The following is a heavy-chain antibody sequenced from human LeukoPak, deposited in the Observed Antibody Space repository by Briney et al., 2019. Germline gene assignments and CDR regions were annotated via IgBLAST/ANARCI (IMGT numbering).Heavy chain of an antibody. V-gene: IGHV3-53*05. CDR1: GFTVSNNH. CDR2: IYTGGST. D-gene: IGHD6-13*01. J-gene: IGHJ4*02. Sequence: GGSLRLSCAASGFTVSNNHMSWVRQAPGKGLEWVSVIYTGGSTYYADSVKGRFTISRDNSKNTLYLQMNSLRAEDTAVYYCAKDVERYSSSWFDDYWGQGTLVTVSS. CDR3: AKDVERYSSSWFDDY.